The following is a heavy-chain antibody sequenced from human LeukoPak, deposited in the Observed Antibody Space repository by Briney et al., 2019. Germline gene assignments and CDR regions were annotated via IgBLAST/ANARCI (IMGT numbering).Heavy chain of an antibody. J-gene: IGHJ4*02. Sequence: SETLSLTCTVSGGSMSSNFWSWIRQPPGKGLEYIGYTYNSGSTYYNPSLKSRATISVDTSKNQLSLKLRSMTAADTAVYYCARSDWCRGEETPTWGQGTLVTVS. CDR1: GGSMSSNF. CDR2: TYNSGST. D-gene: IGHD3-9*01. V-gene: IGHV4-4*08. CDR3: ARSDWCRGEETPT.